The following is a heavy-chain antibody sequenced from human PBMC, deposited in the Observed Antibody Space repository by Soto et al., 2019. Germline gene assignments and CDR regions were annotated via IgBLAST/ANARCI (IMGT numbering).Heavy chain of an antibody. CDR2: IIPIFDRT. Sequence: QVQLVQSGAEVKKPGSSVKVSCKASGGIFSSYTISWVRQAPGQGLEWMGGIIPIFDRTNYAQKFQGRVTITADESTSTAYMELISLRSEDTAMYYCARDHERFAPREFRYFHSWGQGTLVTVSS. CDR1: GGIFSSYT. V-gene: IGHV1-69*01. CDR3: ARDHERFAPREFRYFHS. J-gene: IGHJ4*02. D-gene: IGHD3-10*01.